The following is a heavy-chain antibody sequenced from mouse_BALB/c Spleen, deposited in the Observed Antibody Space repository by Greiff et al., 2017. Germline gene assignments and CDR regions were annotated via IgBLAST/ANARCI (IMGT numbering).Heavy chain of an antibody. CDR1: GFTFSSYG. V-gene: IGHV5-6-3*01. CDR3: AREGYGNYDWYFDV. CDR2: INSNGGST. J-gene: IGHJ1*01. Sequence: EVKLVESGGGLVQPGGSLKLSCAASGFTFSSYGMSWVRQTPDKRLELVATINSNGGSTYYPDSVKGRFTISRDNAKNTLYLQMSSLKSEDTAMYYCAREGYGNYDWYFDVWGAGTTVTVSS. D-gene: IGHD2-10*02.